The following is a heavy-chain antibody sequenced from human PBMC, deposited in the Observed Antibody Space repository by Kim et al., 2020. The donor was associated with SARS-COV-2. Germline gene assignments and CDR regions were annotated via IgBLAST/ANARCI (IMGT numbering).Heavy chain of an antibody. CDR2: IYYSGST. CDR1: GGSISSSSYY. V-gene: IGHV4-39*07. J-gene: IGHJ4*02. CDR3: ARAGGSHGDYFDY. Sequence: SETLSLTCTVSGGSISSSSYYWGWIRQPPGKGLEWIGSIYYSGSTYYNPSLKSRVTISVDTSKNQFSLKLSSVTAADTAVYYCARAGGSHGDYFDYWGQGTLVTVSS. D-gene: IGHD7-27*01.